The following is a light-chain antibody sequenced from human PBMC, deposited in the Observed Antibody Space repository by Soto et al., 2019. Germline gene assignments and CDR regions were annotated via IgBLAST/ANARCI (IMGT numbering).Light chain of an antibody. Sequence: DIQMTQSPSSLSASVGDRDTITCQASQDISNYLNWYQQKPGKAPKLLIYDASNLETGVPSRFSGSGSGTDFTFTISSLQPEDIATYYGQQYDNLRLTFGGGTKVEIK. CDR3: QQYDNLRLT. CDR1: QDISNY. CDR2: DAS. V-gene: IGKV1-33*01. J-gene: IGKJ4*01.